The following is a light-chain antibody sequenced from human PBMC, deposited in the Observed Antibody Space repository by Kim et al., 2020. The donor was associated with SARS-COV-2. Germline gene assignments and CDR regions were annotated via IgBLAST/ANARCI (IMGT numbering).Light chain of an antibody. CDR3: QVWETASDPL. CDR1: NKGDKS. Sequence: AQGKTDRISCEGNNKGDKSVHWDREKAGRAPVLIMSDDSDRPSGIPERFSGANSGNKATLTITRVEAGDEADYHCQVWETASDPLVGGGTQLTV. V-gene: IGLV3-21*01. CDR2: DDS. J-gene: IGLJ2*01.